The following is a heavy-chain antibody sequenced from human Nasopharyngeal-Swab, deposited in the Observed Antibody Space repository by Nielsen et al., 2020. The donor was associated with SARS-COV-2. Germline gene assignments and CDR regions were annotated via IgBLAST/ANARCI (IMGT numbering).Heavy chain of an antibody. J-gene: IGHJ3*02. D-gene: IGHD3-10*01. CDR1: GFTFRIYA. V-gene: IGHV3-23*01. Sequence: GESLKISCAASGFTFRIYAMSWVRQAPGKGLEWVSYISGDGDRVFYADSVKGRFTISRDNSASTMYLQMNSLRADEAAVYYCAKDVSLIRGYDSFDIWGQGTMVTVSS. CDR2: ISGDGDRV. CDR3: AKDVSLIRGYDSFDI.